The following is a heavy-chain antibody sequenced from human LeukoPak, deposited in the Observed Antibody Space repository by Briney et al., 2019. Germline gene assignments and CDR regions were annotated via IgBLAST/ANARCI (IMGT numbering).Heavy chain of an antibody. CDR3: AKKSAAGTKYNWFDP. J-gene: IGHJ5*02. CDR2: INHSGST. V-gene: IGHV4-34*01. D-gene: IGHD6-13*01. Sequence: PSETLSLTCAVYGGSFSGYYWSWIRQPPGKGLEWIGEINHSGSTNYNPSLKSRVTISVGTSKNQFSLKLSSVTAADTAVYYCAKKSAAGTKYNWFDPWGQGTLVTVSS. CDR1: GGSFSGYY.